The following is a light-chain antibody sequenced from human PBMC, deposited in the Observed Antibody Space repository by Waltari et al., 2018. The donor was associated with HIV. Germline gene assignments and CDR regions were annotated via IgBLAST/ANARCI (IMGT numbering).Light chain of an antibody. CDR2: RND. Sequence: QSVLTQPPSASGTPGPRVTISCSGSSSNLCSNSVFWYQQFPGTAPKVLIYRNDRRPSGVPDRFSASRSGTSASLVISGLRSEDEADYYCAAYDDNLPGWMFGGGTKLTAL. V-gene: IGLV1-47*01. CDR3: AAYDDNLPGWM. CDR1: SSNLCSNS. J-gene: IGLJ3*02.